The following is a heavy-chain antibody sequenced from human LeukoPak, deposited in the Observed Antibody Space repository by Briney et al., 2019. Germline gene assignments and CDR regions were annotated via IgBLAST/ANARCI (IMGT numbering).Heavy chain of an antibody. CDR2: IYSGGGT. CDR1: GFTLSRNY. CDR3: ARGGKGPFDY. J-gene: IGHJ4*02. D-gene: IGHD3-16*01. Sequence: GGSLRLSCAASGFTLSRNYMSWVRQAPGKGLEGVSIIYSGGGTYYADSVTGRFTISRDNSKNTLYLQINSLRAEDTAVYYCARGGKGPFDYWGQGTLVTVSS. V-gene: IGHV3-53*01.